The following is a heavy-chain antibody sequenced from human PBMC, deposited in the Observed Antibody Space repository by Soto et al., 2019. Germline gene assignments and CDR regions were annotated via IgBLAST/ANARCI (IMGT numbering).Heavy chain of an antibody. CDR2: ISSSSSYI. CDR3: ASPGPSVDTAMDY. V-gene: IGHV3-21*01. Sequence: EVQLVESGGGLVKPGGSLRLSCAASGFTFSSYSMNWVRQAPGKGLEWVSSISSSSSYIYYADSVKGRFTISGDNAKNSLYLQMNSLRAEDTAVYYCASPGPSVDTAMDYWGQGTLVTVSS. CDR1: GFTFSSYS. D-gene: IGHD5-18*01. J-gene: IGHJ4*02.